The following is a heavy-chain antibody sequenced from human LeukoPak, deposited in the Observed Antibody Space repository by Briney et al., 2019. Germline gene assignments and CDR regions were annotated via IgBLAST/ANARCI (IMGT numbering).Heavy chain of an antibody. J-gene: IGHJ4*02. CDR3: ARPRETYCSGGSCYFFDS. Sequence: GGSLRLSCTTSGFSFGDYAMSWVRQAPGKGLEWLGVIRSQAYGVTTQYAASVKGRFTISRDDSKSIAHLQMNSLKTEDTAVYHCARPRETYCSGGSCYFFDSWGQGTLVTVSS. CDR1: GFSFGDYA. V-gene: IGHV3-49*04. D-gene: IGHD2-15*01. CDR2: IRSQAYGVTT.